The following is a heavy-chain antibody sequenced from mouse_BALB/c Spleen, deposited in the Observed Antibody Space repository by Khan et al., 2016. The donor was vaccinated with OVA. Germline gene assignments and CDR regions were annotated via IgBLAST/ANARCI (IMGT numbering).Heavy chain of an antibody. V-gene: IGHV5-17*02. CDR2: ISSGSSTI. CDR1: GFTFSSFG. D-gene: IGHD3-1*01. CDR3: ARSGGNYFDY. J-gene: IGHJ2*01. Sequence: EVELVESGGGLVQPGGSRKLSCEASGFTFSSFGMHWVRQAPEKGLEWVAYISSGSSTIYYADTVKGRFTISRDNPKNTLFLQMTSLRSEDTAMYYCARSGGNYFDYWGQGTTLTVSS.